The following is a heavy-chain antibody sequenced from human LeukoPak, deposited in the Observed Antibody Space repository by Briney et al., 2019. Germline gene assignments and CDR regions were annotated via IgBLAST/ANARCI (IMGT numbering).Heavy chain of an antibody. V-gene: IGHV1-2*02. J-gene: IGHJ5*02. CDR2: INPNSGGT. Sequence: ASVKVSCKASGYTFTGYYMHWVRQAPGQGLEWMGWINPNSGGTNYAQKFQGRVTMTRDTSISTAYMDLRRLRSDDTAVYYCARGMGVLVPAATWFDPWGQGTLVTVSS. CDR3: ARGMGVLVPAATWFDP. CDR1: GYTFTGYY. D-gene: IGHD2-2*01.